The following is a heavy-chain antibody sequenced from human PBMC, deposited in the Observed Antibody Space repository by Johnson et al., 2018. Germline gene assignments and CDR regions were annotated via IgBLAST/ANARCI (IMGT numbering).Heavy chain of an antibody. CDR2: IYHIGGP. Sequence: QVQLQESGPGLVKPSETLSLTCSVSGGSIINYYWSWIRQSPGRGLEWIGFIYHIGGPKYNPSLKSRVRMSVDASKTQFSLKLNSVAAGDTAVYYCAGQLRFLEWKSVPYYYMHVWGKGTTVTVSS. V-gene: IGHV4-59*01. D-gene: IGHD3-3*01. J-gene: IGHJ6*03. CDR1: GGSIINYY. CDR3: AGQLRFLEWKSVPYYYMHV.